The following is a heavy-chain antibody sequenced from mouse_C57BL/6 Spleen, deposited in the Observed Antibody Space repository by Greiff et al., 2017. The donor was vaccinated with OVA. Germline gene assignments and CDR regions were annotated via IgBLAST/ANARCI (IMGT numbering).Heavy chain of an antibody. Sequence: QVQLQQPGAELVKPGASVKLSCKASGYTFTSYWMHWVKQRPGQGLEWIGMIHPNSGSTNYNEKFKSKATLTVDKSSSTAYMQLSSLTSEDSAVYYCARAGGWLRYFDVWGTGTTVTVSS. CDR3: ARAGGWLRYFDV. J-gene: IGHJ1*03. D-gene: IGHD2-3*01. CDR1: GYTFTSYW. V-gene: IGHV1-64*01. CDR2: IHPNSGST.